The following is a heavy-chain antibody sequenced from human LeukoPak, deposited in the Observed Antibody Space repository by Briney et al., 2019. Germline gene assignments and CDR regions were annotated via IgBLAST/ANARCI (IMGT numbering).Heavy chain of an antibody. CDR1: GGSISSTNYY. Sequence: SETLSLTCTVSGGSISSTNYYWGWIRQPPGKGLEWIGSFYYSGSTHYNPSLKSRVTISVDTSKNQFSLNLSSVTAADTAVYYCARQYQLLYLDYWGQGTLVTVSP. CDR3: ARQYQLLYLDY. D-gene: IGHD2-2*01. J-gene: IGHJ4*02. V-gene: IGHV4-39*01. CDR2: FYYSGST.